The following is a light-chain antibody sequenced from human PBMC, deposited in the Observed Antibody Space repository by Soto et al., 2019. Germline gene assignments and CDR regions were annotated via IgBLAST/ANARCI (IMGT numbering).Light chain of an antibody. Sequence: EIVLTQSPGTLSLSPGERATLSCRASQSFSSSYLAWYQQKPGQAPRLLIFGASIRDTGIPDRFSGSGSGTDFTLTISRLEPEDFAVYYCQQYGSSPGTFGQGTKVDI. CDR1: QSFSSSY. CDR2: GAS. V-gene: IGKV3-20*01. J-gene: IGKJ1*01. CDR3: QQYGSSPGT.